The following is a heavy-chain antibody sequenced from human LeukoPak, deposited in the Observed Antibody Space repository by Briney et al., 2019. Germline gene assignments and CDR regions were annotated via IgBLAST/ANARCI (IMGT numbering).Heavy chain of an antibody. CDR3: AKGVRGVIAYYLDY. Sequence: GGSLRLSCAASGFSFSSYVMHWVRQAPGKGLEWVAVISSDGSDKYYADSGKGRFTISRDNSKNQLYLQMNSLRPEDTAVYYCAKGVRGVIAYYLDYWGQGTLVTVSS. CDR2: ISSDGSDK. V-gene: IGHV3-30*18. J-gene: IGHJ4*02. D-gene: IGHD3-10*01. CDR1: GFSFSSYV.